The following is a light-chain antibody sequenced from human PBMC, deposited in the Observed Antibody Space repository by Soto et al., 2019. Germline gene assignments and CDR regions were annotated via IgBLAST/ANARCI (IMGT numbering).Light chain of an antibody. CDR2: GAS. J-gene: IGKJ1*01. V-gene: IGKV3-20*01. Sequence: ESVLTQSPGTLSLSPGERATLSCRASQSVSSSYLAWYQHKPGQAPRLLIYGASSRATGIPDRFSGSGSGTDFTLTISRLEPEDFAVYYCQQAGTFGQGTKVEIK. CDR1: QSVSSSY. CDR3: QQAGT.